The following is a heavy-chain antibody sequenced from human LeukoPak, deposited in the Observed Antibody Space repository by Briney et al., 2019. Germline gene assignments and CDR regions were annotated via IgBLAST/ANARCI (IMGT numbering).Heavy chain of an antibody. CDR2: IIPILGIA. V-gene: IGHV1-69*04. D-gene: IGHD4-11*01. CDR1: GYTFTSYG. CDR3: ARGKRFTVTT. Sequence: ASVKVSCKASGYTFTSYGISWVRQAPGQGLEWMGRIIPILGIANYAQKFQGRVTITADKSTSTAYMELSSLRSEDTAVYYCARGKRFTVTTWGQGTLVTVSS. J-gene: IGHJ4*02.